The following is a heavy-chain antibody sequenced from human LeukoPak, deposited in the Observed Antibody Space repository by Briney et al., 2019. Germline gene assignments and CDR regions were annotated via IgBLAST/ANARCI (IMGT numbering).Heavy chain of an antibody. J-gene: IGHJ6*03. CDR2: INPNSGGT. D-gene: IGHD5-24*01. Sequence: ASVKVSCKASGYTFTGYYMHWVRQAPGQGLGLMGWINPNSGGTNYAQKFQGRVTMTRDTSISTAYMELSRLRSDDTAVYYCARCRRDGYKSYYYYMDVWGKGTTVTVSS. V-gene: IGHV1-2*02. CDR3: ARCRRDGYKSYYYYMDV. CDR1: GYTFTGYY.